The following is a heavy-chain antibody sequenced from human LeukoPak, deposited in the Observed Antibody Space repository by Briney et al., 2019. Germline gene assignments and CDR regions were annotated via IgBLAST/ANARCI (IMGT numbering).Heavy chain of an antibody. V-gene: IGHV4-59*01. J-gene: IGHJ6*03. D-gene: IGHD3-10*01. CDR2: IYYSGST. Sequence: PAETLSLTCTVSGGSISSYYWSWIRQPPGKGLEWIGYIYYSGSTNYNPSLKSRVTTSVDTSKNQFSLKLSSVTAADTAVYYCARGGYYGSGSYYRVYYYYMDVWGKGTTVTISS. CDR1: GGSISSYY. CDR3: ARGGYYGSGSYYRVYYYYMDV.